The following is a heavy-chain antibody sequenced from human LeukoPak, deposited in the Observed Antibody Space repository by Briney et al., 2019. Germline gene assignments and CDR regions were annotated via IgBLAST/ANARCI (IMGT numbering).Heavy chain of an antibody. D-gene: IGHD6-19*01. Sequence: GGSLRLSCAASGFTFSSYSMNWVRQAPGKGLEWVSSISSSSYIYYADSVKGRFTISRDNAKNSLYLQMNSLRAEDTAVYYCARDRSSSGYFDYWGQGTLVTVSS. J-gene: IGHJ4*02. CDR1: GFTFSSYS. CDR3: ARDRSSSGYFDY. CDR2: ISSSSYI. V-gene: IGHV3-21*01.